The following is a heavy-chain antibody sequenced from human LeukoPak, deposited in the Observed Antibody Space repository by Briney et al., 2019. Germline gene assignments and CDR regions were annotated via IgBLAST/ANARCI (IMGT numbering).Heavy chain of an antibody. V-gene: IGHV3-23*01. J-gene: IGHJ4*02. CDR1: GFTFSNYA. D-gene: IGHD5-12*01. CDR2: ISGSGGST. CDR3: ATKLGSGYDYVY. Sequence: GGSLRLSCAASGFTFSNYAMSWGRHAPGKGRGWVSAISGSGGSTFYAGSVKGRFTISRDNSKNTLYLQVTSLRAEDTAVYYCATKLGSGYDYVYWGQGTLVTVSS.